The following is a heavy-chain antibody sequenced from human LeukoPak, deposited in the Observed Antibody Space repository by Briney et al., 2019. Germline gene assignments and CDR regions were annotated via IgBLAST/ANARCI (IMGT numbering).Heavy chain of an antibody. V-gene: IGHV1-18*01. Sequence: GASVTVSCKASGYTFTSYGISWVRQAPGQRLEWMGWISPYNGNTNYAQKLQGRITMTTNTSTSTAYMELRSLRSEDTAVYYCARGAQYSSSWYRPYYYYYGMDVWGQGTTVTVSS. CDR2: ISPYNGNT. D-gene: IGHD6-13*01. CDR1: GYTFTSYG. J-gene: IGHJ6*02. CDR3: ARGAQYSSSWYRPYYYYYGMDV.